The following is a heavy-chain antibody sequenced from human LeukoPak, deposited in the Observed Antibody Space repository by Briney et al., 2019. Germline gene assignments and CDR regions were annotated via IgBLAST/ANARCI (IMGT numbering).Heavy chain of an antibody. Sequence: GGSLRLSCSASGFTFSTYWMTWVRQAPGKGLEWVANIKQDGSEKYYVDSVKGRFTISRDNAKNSLYLQMNSLGAEDTAVYYCARATGSGIMYYYDSSGYSLDYLGQGTLVTVSS. V-gene: IGHV3-7*01. J-gene: IGHJ4*02. D-gene: IGHD3-22*01. CDR3: ARATGSGIMYYYDSSGYSLDY. CDR2: IKQDGSEK. CDR1: GFTFSTYW.